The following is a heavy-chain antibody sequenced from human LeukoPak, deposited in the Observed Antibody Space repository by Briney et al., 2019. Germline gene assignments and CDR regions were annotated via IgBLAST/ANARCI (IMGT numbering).Heavy chain of an antibody. CDR1: GFTFSSYA. Sequence: GGSLRLSCAASGFTFSSYAMHWVRQAPGKGLEYVSSISSNGGSTYYANSVKGRFTISRDNSKNTLYLQMGSLRGEDMAVYYCGREAGRSDSVWGKGTTVTVSS. CDR3: GREAGRSDSV. J-gene: IGHJ6*04. CDR2: ISSNGGST. D-gene: IGHD3-10*01. V-gene: IGHV3-64*01.